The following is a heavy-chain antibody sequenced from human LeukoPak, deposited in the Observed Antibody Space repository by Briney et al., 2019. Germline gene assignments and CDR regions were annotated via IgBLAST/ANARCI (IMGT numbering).Heavy chain of an antibody. CDR2: ISSSSSRI. CDR1: GFTFGSYE. V-gene: IGHV3-48*03. J-gene: IGHJ6*03. Sequence: PGGSLRLSCAASGFTFGSYEMNWVRQAPGKGLEWVSYISSSSSRISYADSVKGRFTISRDNAKSSLFLQLNSLRAEDTGVYYCAKGRGSGSYPYAPYYMDVWGKGTTVTVSS. CDR3: AKGRGSGSYPYAPYYMDV. D-gene: IGHD3-10*01.